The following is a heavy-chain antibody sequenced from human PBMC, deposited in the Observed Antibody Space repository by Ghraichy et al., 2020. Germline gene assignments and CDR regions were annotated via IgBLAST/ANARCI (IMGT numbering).Heavy chain of an antibody. J-gene: IGHJ4*02. V-gene: IGHV1-3*01. D-gene: IGHD6-19*01. CDR3: ARLSRVHSSGWYYFDY. CDR2: IIAGNGNT. CDR1: GYTFISYA. Sequence: ASVKVSCKASGYTFISYALHWVRQAPGQRLEWMGWIIAGNGNTQYAQKFQGRVTITRGTSASTAYTELSSLRSEDTAVYYCARLSRVHSSGWYYFDYWGQGTLVTVSS.